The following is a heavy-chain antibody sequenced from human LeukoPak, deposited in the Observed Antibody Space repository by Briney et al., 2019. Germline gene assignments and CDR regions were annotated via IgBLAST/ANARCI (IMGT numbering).Heavy chain of an antibody. CDR2: ISGSGGST. Sequence: GGSLRLSCAASGFPFSSYAMSWVRPAPGKGLEWVSAISGSGGSTYYADSVKGRFTISRDNSKNTLYLQMNSLRAEDTAVYYCAKDDYVWGSYRYHSDAFDIWGQGTMVTVSS. CDR1: GFPFSSYA. D-gene: IGHD3-16*02. J-gene: IGHJ3*02. CDR3: AKDDYVWGSYRYHSDAFDI. V-gene: IGHV3-23*01.